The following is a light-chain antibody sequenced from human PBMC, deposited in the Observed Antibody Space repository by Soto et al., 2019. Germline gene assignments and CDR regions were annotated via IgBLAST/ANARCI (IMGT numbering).Light chain of an antibody. CDR2: NVI. CDR1: SGDVGGYDY. Sequence: QSVLTQVASVSGSPGQSITISCTGTSGDVGGYDYVAWYQQHPGKAPKLMIYNVIYRPSGVSNRFSGSKSGNTASLTISGLQAEDENNYYLSSYTDTNPVIFGGGTKLTVL. V-gene: IGLV2-14*03. CDR3: SSYTDTNPVI. J-gene: IGLJ2*01.